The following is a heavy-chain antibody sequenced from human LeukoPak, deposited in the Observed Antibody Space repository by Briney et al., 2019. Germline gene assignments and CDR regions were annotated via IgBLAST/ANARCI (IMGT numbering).Heavy chain of an antibody. D-gene: IGHD2-2*01. CDR3: ARDTPDYKYCSSTSCYPS. CDR1: GGSVSSGSYY. V-gene: IGHV4-61*01. CDR2: IYYSGST. J-gene: IGHJ4*02. Sequence: SETLSLTCTVSGGSVSSGSYYWSWIRQPPGKGLEWIGYIYYSGSTNYNPSLKSRVTISVDTSKNQFSLKLSSVAAADTAVYYCARDTPDYKYCSSTSCYPSWGQGTLVTVSS.